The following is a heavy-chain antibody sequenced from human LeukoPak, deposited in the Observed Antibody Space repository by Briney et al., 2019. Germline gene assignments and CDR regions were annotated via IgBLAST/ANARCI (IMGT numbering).Heavy chain of an antibody. D-gene: IGHD6-19*01. CDR3: ARRGHSSGWYDRSYYFDY. J-gene: IGHJ4*02. V-gene: IGHV4-39*01. Sequence: PSQTLSLTCTVSGGSISSGGYYWSWIRQHPGKGLEWIGSIYYSGSTYYNPSLKSRVTISVDTSKNQFSLKLSSVTAADTAVYYCARRGHSSGWYDRSYYFDYWGQGTLVTVSS. CDR2: IYYSGST. CDR1: GGSISSGGYY.